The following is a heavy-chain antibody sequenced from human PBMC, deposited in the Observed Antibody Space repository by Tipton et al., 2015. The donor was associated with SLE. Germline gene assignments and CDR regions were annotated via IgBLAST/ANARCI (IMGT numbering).Heavy chain of an antibody. Sequence: LRLSCAVYGGSFSGYYWSWIRQPPGKGLEWIGEINHSGSTNYNPSLKSRVTISVDTSKNQFSLKLSSVTAADTAVYYCARGDFDYWGQGTLVTVSS. J-gene: IGHJ4*02. CDR3: ARGDFDY. CDR1: GGSFSGYY. CDR2: INHSGST. V-gene: IGHV4-34*01.